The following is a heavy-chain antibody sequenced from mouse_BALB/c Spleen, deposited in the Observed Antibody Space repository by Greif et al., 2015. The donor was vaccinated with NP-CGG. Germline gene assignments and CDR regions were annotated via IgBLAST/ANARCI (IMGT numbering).Heavy chain of an antibody. CDR2: IYPGNVNT. CDR1: GYTFTSYY. Sequence: VKVVESGPELVKPGASVRISCKASGYTFTSYYIHWVKQRPGQGLEWIGWIYPGNVNTKYNEKFKGKATLTADKSSSTAYMQLSSLTSEDSAVYFCARSHYYGSSYGYFDVWGAGTTVTVSS. D-gene: IGHD1-1*01. V-gene: IGHV1S56*01. CDR3: ARSHYYGSSYGYFDV. J-gene: IGHJ1*01.